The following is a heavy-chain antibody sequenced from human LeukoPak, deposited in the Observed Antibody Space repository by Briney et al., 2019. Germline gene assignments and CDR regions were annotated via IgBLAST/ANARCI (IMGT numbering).Heavy chain of an antibody. V-gene: IGHV3-30*04. CDR3: ANPEMTGVARALDY. CDR2: ISYDGSNK. J-gene: IGHJ4*02. CDR1: GITFSNYA. D-gene: IGHD2-21*01. Sequence: AGGSLRLSCAASGITFSNYAMHWVRQAPGKGLEWVAVISYDGSNKYSADSVKGRFTISRDNSRNTLYLQMSSLRAEDTAIYYCANPEMTGVARALDYWGQGTLVTVSS.